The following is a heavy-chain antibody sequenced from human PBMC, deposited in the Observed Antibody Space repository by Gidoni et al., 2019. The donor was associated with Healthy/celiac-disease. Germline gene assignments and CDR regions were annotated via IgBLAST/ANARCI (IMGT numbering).Heavy chain of an antibody. CDR1: GFTFSSYA. J-gene: IGHJ6*02. CDR2: ISYDGSNK. Sequence: QVQLVESGGGVVQPGRSLRLSCAASGFTFSSYAMHWVRQAPGKGLEWVAVISYDGSNKYYEDSVKGRFTISRDNSKNTLYLQMNSLRAEDTAVYYCARDLAYYDFWSGYYTVFGTRELDYYYYYGMDVWGQGTTVTVSS. D-gene: IGHD3-3*01. V-gene: IGHV3-30*01. CDR3: ARDLAYYDFWSGYYTVFGTRELDYYYYYGMDV.